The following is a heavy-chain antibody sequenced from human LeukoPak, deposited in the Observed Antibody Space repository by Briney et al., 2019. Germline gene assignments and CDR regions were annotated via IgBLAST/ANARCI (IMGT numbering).Heavy chain of an antibody. J-gene: IGHJ5*02. Sequence: ASVKVSCKASTYTFTNYYIHWVRQAPGQGREWMGLINPSGSSTSYAQRFQGRVTMTRHTSTSTVYMELSSLRSEDTAVYYCARVALNWSFDPWGQGTLVTVSS. CDR1: TYTFTNYY. D-gene: IGHD1-20*01. CDR3: ARVALNWSFDP. V-gene: IGHV1-46*03. CDR2: INPSGSST.